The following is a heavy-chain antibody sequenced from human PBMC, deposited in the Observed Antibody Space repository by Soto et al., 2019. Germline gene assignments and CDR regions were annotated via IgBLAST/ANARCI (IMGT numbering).Heavy chain of an antibody. CDR2: ISAYNGNT. CDR1: GYTFTSYG. D-gene: IGHD3-10*01. CDR3: ARLLGGVIITYYMDV. Sequence: SVKVSCKDSGYTFTSYGLSWVRQAHGQGLEWMGWISAYNGNTNYAQKLQGRVTMTTDASTSTAYMELRSLRSDDTAVYYCARLLGGVIITYYMDVWGKGTTVTVSS. V-gene: IGHV1-18*01. J-gene: IGHJ6*03.